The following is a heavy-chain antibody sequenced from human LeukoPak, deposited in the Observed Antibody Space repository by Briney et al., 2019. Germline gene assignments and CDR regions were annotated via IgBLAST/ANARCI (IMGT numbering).Heavy chain of an antibody. CDR3: AKRNYCGGDCYLYYFDY. Sequence: GGSLRLSCAASGFTFSIYAMSWVRQAPGMGLEWVSAIRGSVDSTYYADSVKGRFTISRDNSRNTLYLQMNSLRADDTAVYYCAKRNYCGGDCYLYYFDYWGQGTLVTVSS. D-gene: IGHD2-21*02. CDR2: IRGSVDST. V-gene: IGHV3-23*01. CDR1: GFTFSIYA. J-gene: IGHJ4*02.